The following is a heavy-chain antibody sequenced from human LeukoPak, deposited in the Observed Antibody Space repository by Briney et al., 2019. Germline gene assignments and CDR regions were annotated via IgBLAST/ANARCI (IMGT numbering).Heavy chain of an antibody. Sequence: SETLSLTCTVSGGSISSSSYYWGWIRQPPGKGLEWIGSIDYSGSTYYNPSLKSRVTISVDTSKNQFSLKLSSVTAADTAVYYCARLLVVPAAIYYGMDVWGQGTTVTVSS. J-gene: IGHJ6*02. V-gene: IGHV4-39*01. CDR2: IDYSGST. D-gene: IGHD2-2*02. CDR3: ARLLVVPAAIYYGMDV. CDR1: GGSISSSSYY.